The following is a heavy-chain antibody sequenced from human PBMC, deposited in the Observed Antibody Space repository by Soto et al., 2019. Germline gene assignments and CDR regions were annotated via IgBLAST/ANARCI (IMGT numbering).Heavy chain of an antibody. V-gene: IGHV3-73*01. D-gene: IGHD6-25*01. CDR1: GFNFRDSA. CDR3: TRPRGGSNWFGP. Sequence: EVQLVQSGGGLVQPGGSLKLSCAASGFNFRDSAMHWVRQASGKGLEWVGRIRSKANTYATAYAASVEGRFTISRDDSKNMAYLQMNSLRTEDTAVYYCTRPRGGSNWFGPWGQGTLVTVSS. CDR2: IRSKANTYAT. J-gene: IGHJ5*02.